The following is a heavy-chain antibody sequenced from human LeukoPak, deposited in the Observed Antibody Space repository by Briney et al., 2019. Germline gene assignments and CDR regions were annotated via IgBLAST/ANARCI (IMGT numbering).Heavy chain of an antibody. V-gene: IGHV5-51*01. CDR3: ARRGITDRFFDY. J-gene: IGHJ4*02. CDR1: GYSFTNYW. Sequence: GESLKISCKGSGYSFTNYWIVWARQMPGKGLEWMGIIYSGDSDHRYSPSFQGQVTISADKSISTAYLQWSSLKASDTAMYYCARRGITDRFFDYWGQGTLVTVSS. D-gene: IGHD1-20*01. CDR2: IYSGDSDH.